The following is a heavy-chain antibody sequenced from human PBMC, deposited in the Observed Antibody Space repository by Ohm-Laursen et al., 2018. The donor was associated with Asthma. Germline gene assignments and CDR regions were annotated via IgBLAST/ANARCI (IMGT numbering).Heavy chain of an antibody. V-gene: IGHV3-73*01. D-gene: IGHD3-10*01. J-gene: IGHJ6*02. CDR1: GFTFSGSA. CDR3: TRWRVVQGGYYYYYGMDV. Sequence: SLRLSCAASGFTFSGSAMHWVRQASGKGLEWVGRIRSKANSYATAYAASVKGRFTISRDDSKNTAYLQMNSLKTEDTAVYYCTRWRVVQGGYYYYYGMDVWGQGTTVTVSS. CDR2: IRSKANSYAT.